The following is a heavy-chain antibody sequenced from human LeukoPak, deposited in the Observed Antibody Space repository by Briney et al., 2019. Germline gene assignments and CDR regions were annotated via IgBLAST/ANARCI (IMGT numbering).Heavy chain of an antibody. V-gene: IGHV3-30*02. CDR2: IRYDGSNK. CDR3: AKDFGRYNPEPYSFAY. D-gene: IGHD5-24*01. Sequence: GGSLRLSCAASGFSFSSYGIHWVRQAPGKGLEWVAFIRYDGSNKYYADSVKGRFTISRDNSKNTLYLQMNSLRAEDTAVYYCAKDFGRYNPEPYSFAYGGQGPRVPVS. CDR1: GFSFSSYG. J-gene: IGHJ4*02.